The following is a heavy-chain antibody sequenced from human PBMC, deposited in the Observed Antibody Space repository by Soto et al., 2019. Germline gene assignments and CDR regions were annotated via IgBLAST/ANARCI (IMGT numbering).Heavy chain of an antibody. V-gene: IGHV5-51*01. D-gene: IGHD6-19*01. CDR2: IYPGDSDT. CDR1: GYSFTSYW. CDR3: ARSSGGIAVAGTFPYYYYYGMDV. J-gene: IGHJ6*02. Sequence: GESLNISCKGSGYSFTSYWIGLVRQMPGKGLEWMGIIYPGDSDTRYSPSFQGQVTISADKSISTAYLQWSSLKASDTAMYYCARSSGGIAVAGTFPYYYYYGMDVWGQGTTVTVSS.